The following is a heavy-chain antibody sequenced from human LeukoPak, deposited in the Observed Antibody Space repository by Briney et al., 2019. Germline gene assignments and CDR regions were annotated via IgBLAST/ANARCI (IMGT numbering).Heavy chain of an antibody. J-gene: IGHJ3*02. Sequence: PSETLSLTCAVSGGSISSYYWSGIRQSPGKGLEWIAYIYHSGNTNYNPSFKRRVTISVDTSKNQFSLKLTSVAAADTPIYYCARQPSGTAAFDIWGQGTMVTVSS. D-gene: IGHD1/OR15-1a*01. V-gene: IGHV4-59*08. CDR3: ARQPSGTAAFDI. CDR2: IYHSGNT. CDR1: GGSISSYY.